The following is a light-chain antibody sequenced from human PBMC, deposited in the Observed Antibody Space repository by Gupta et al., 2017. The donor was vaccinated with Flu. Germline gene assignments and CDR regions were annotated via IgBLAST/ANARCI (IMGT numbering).Light chain of an antibody. CDR1: QGLVDSDGNTY. J-gene: IGKJ1*01. CDR2: QGC. CDR3: KQWEHCPWA. V-gene: IGKV2-30*01. Sequence: VNLGQPASTSCSGRQGLVDSDGNTYQAWSHHRAGLSPRRLIYQGCYRDSGVPDQLHGHGSGTDFTVIIRSGKAEDLGLYFCKQWEHCPWAFGQGTTVEIK.